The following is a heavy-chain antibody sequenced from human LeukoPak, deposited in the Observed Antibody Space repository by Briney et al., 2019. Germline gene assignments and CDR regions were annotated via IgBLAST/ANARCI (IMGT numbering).Heavy chain of an antibody. CDR2: IKQEGSEK. D-gene: IGHD2-2*01. Sequence: GGALRVSCAASGFTFSSYWMSWVRQAPGRGLEGVANIKQEGSEKYYVDSVKGRFPISRDSAKNSLYLQMNRLRAEDTAVYYCASHYCSSTSCYRYYYYYGMDVWGQGNTVTASS. J-gene: IGHJ6*02. CDR3: ASHYCSSTSCYRYYYYYGMDV. CDR1: GFTFSSYW. V-gene: IGHV3-7*01.